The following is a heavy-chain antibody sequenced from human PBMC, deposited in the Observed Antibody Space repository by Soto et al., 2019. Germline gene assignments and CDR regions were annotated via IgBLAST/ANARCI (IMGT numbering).Heavy chain of an antibody. CDR1: GFTFNAYG. Sequence: QVQLVESGGGVVQPGRSLRLSCAASGFTFNAYGMHWARQAPGKGLEWVAGISSDGNNKYYVDSVKGRFTISRDNSKNTLYLQMNSLRTEDTAVYYCAGGWFFFDYCGQGTLVTVSS. J-gene: IGHJ4*02. V-gene: IGHV3-30*03. CDR3: AGGWFFFDY. CDR2: ISSDGNNK. D-gene: IGHD6-19*01.